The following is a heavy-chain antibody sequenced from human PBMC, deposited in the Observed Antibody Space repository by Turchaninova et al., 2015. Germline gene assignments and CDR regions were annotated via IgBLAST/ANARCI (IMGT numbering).Heavy chain of an antibody. CDR1: GYTFTDYD. Sequence: QVPLVQSGAEVKKPGASVKVSCTASGYTFTDYDMHRVRKAPGQGLELRGRFNPNSGGTNYAQKFQGRFTMSRDTSISTAYMELSGLRCDDTAVYYCAKDHSTAGGYYFGMDVWGQGTTVTVSS. CDR2: FNPNSGGT. V-gene: IGHV1-2*06. CDR3: AKDHSTAGGYYFGMDV. D-gene: IGHD2-21*01. J-gene: IGHJ6*02.